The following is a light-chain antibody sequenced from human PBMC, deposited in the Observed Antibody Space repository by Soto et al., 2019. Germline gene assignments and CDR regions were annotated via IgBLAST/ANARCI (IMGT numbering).Light chain of an antibody. CDR1: LSVSSY. Sequence: EIVLTQSPATLSLSPGERATLSCRASLSVSSYLAWYQQKPGQAPRLLIYDASNRATGIPARFSGSGSGTDFTLTISSLEPEDFAVYYCQQRSNWPRRLTFGGGTKVDIK. J-gene: IGKJ4*01. V-gene: IGKV3-11*01. CDR3: QQRSNWPRRLT. CDR2: DAS.